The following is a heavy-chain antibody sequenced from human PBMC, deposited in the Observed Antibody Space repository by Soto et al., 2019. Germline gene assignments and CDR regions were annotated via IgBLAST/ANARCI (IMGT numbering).Heavy chain of an antibody. CDR3: ASSSSWDFNWFDP. V-gene: IGHV3-30-3*01. J-gene: IGHJ5*02. CDR1: GFTFSSYA. CDR2: ISYDGSNK. Sequence: GGSLRLSCAASGFTFSSYAMHWVRQAPGKGLEWVAVISYDGSNKYYADSVKGRFTISRDNSKNTLYLQMNSLRAEDTAVYYCASSSSWDFNWFDPWGQGTLVTVSS. D-gene: IGHD6-13*01.